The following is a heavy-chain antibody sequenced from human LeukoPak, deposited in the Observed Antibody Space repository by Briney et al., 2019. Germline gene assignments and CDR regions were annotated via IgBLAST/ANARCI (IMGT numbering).Heavy chain of an antibody. D-gene: IGHD3/OR15-3a*01. CDR2: ISGSSDTT. Sequence: GGSLRLSCAASDFTFSSYSMNWVRQAPGKGLEWVSYISGSSDTTFYADSVKGRFTISRDNAKNSLYLQMNSLRAEDTAVYYCARSPSYDFWSGVRDFDYWGQGTLVTVSS. J-gene: IGHJ4*02. CDR1: DFTFSSYS. CDR3: ARSPSYDFWSGVRDFDY. V-gene: IGHV3-48*01.